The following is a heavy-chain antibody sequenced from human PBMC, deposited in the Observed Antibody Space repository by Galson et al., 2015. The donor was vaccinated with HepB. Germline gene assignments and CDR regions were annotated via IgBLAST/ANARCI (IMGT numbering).Heavy chain of an antibody. CDR3: ARVFGSSSYWYFEL. CDR2: INSDGSST. D-gene: IGHD6-6*01. J-gene: IGHJ2*01. Sequence: SLRLSCAASGFTFSSYWMHWVRHAPGKGLVWVSRINSDGSSTSYADSVKGRFTISRDNAKNTLYLQMNSLRAEDTAVYYCARVFGSSSYWYFELWGRGTLVTVSS. CDR1: GFTFSSYW. V-gene: IGHV3-74*01.